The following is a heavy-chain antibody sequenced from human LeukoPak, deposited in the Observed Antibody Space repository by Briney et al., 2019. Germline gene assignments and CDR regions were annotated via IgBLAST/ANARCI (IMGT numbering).Heavy chain of an antibody. CDR2: IRYDGSNK. Sequence: GGSLRLSCAASGFTFSSYGMHWVRQAPGKGLEWVAFIRYDGSNKYYADSVKGRFTISRDNSKNTLYLQMNSLRAEDTAVYYCAKDSPITIFGVVPGYWGQGTLVTVSS. CDR1: GFTFSSYG. V-gene: IGHV3-30*02. J-gene: IGHJ4*02. CDR3: AKDSPITIFGVVPGY. D-gene: IGHD3-3*01.